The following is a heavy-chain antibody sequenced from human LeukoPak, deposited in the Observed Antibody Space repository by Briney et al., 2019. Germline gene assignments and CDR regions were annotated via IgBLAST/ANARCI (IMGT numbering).Heavy chain of an antibody. J-gene: IGHJ6*04. CDR3: AELGITMIGGV. CDR2: ISSSSSYI. Sequence: GGSLRLSCAASGFTFSSYWMHWVRQAPGEGLEWVSSISSSSSYIYYADSVKGRFTISRDNAKNSLYLQMNSLRAEDTAVYYCAELGITMIGGVWGKGTTVTISS. V-gene: IGHV3-21*01. CDR1: GFTFSSYW. D-gene: IGHD3-10*02.